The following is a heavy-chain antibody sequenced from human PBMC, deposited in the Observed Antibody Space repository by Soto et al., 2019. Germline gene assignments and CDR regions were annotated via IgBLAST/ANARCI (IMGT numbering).Heavy chain of an antibody. CDR2: IYYSGST. CDR1: GGSITSYW. J-gene: IGHJ4*02. CDR3: ARAGPGYCSSTSCFPLDY. V-gene: IGHV4-31*03. Sequence: SETLSLTCTVSGGSITSYWWSWIRQHPGKGLEWIGYIYYSGSTYYNPSLKSRVTISVDTSKNQFSLKLSSVTAADTAVYYCARAGPGYCSSTSCFPLDYWGQGTLVTVSS. D-gene: IGHD2-2*03.